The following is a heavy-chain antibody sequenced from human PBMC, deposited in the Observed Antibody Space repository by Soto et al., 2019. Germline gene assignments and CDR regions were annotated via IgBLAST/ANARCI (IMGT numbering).Heavy chain of an antibody. CDR1: GFTFDDFA. J-gene: IGHJ6*03. V-gene: IGHV3-9*01. Sequence: EVQLVESGGGLVQPGRSLRLSCAASGFTFDDFAMHWVRQAPGKGLEWVSGINWNSGDINYADSVKGRFTISRDNAKNSLYLQMNSLRAEDTALYYCAKDYAGYYYYIDVWGKGTTVTMSS. CDR2: INWNSGDI. CDR3: AKDYAGYYYYIDV.